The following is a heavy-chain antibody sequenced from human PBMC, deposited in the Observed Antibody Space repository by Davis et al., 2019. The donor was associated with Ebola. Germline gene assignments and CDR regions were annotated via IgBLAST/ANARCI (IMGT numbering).Heavy chain of an antibody. CDR2: IYPGDSDT. Sequence: GESLKISCKASGYSFTSYWIGWVRQLPGKGLEWMGIIYPGDSDTRYSPSFHGQVTISADKSISTAYLQWSSLKASDTAMYYCARSKELRSYYYYYGMDVWGQGTTVTVSS. D-gene: IGHD1-26*01. V-gene: IGHV5-51*01. CDR1: GYSFTSYW. J-gene: IGHJ6*02. CDR3: ARSKELRSYYYYYGMDV.